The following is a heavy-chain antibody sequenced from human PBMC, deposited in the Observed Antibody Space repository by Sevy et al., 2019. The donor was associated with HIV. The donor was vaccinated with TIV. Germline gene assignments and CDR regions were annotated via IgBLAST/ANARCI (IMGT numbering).Heavy chain of an antibody. D-gene: IGHD1-26*01. Sequence: SETLSLTCTVSGGSITSLYWNWIRQPPGKGLEWIANIYYNGHLNYSPSPKKRVTLSLDTPKNHFSLRLSSVTAADTAMYYCAGENAWGRGYSWGQGTLVTVSS. V-gene: IGHV4-59*08. J-gene: IGHJ4*02. CDR2: IYYNGHL. CDR3: AGENAWGRGYS. CDR1: GGSITSLY.